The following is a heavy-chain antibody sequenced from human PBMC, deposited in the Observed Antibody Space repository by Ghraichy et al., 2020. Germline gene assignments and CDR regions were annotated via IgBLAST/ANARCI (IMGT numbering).Heavy chain of an antibody. D-gene: IGHD1-26*01. Sequence: TLSLTCAVYGESLSGYYWSWIRQSPEKGLEWIGEINHSGITTYNVALKSCVSISIETSKAQFSLTVNSVTAADTAIYYCARGRRELRRFDFWGQGTLVTVSS. CDR2: INHSGIT. CDR3: ARGRRELRRFDF. V-gene: IGHV4-34*01. J-gene: IGHJ4*02. CDR1: GESLSGYY.